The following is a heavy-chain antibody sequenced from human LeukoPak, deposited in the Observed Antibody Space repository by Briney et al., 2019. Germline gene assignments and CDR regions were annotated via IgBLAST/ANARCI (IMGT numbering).Heavy chain of an antibody. CDR3: ARDSAWEMATITNYFDY. CDR1: GFDIRHYY. Sequence: GGSLRLSCVASGFDIRHYYMSWVRQAPGKGLEWVADIRNDGSNIYNVDSVKGRFTISRDNAKNSLYLQMNSLRAEDTAVYYCARDSAWEMATITNYFDYWGQGTLVTVSS. CDR2: IRNDGSNI. J-gene: IGHJ4*02. V-gene: IGHV3-7*01. D-gene: IGHD5-24*01.